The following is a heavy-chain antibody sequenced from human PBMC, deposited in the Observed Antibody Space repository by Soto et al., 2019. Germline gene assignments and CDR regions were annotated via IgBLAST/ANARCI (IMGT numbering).Heavy chain of an antibody. V-gene: IGHV4-61*01. CDR2: IYYSGST. D-gene: IGHD4-17*01. Sequence: PSETLSLTXTVSGGSVSSGSYYWSWIRQPPGKGLEWIGYIYYSGSTNYNPSLKSRVTISVDTSKNQFSLKLSSVTAADTAVYYCARTPDSYGESTRDYDYWGQGTLVTVSS. CDR1: GGSVSSGSYY. J-gene: IGHJ4*02. CDR3: ARTPDSYGESTRDYDY.